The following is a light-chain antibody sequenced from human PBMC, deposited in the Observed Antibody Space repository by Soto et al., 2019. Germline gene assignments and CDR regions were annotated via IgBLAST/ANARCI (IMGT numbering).Light chain of an antibody. V-gene: IGKV3-20*01. Sequence: EIVLTQSPGTLYFSPGERATLSCRASQSVSSSYLAWYQQKPGQAPRLLIYGASSRATGIPDRFSGSGSGTDFTLNISRLEPEAFAVYYCQQYGSSPYTFGQANKLEIK. CDR1: QSVSSSY. CDR3: QQYGSSPYT. J-gene: IGKJ2*01. CDR2: GAS.